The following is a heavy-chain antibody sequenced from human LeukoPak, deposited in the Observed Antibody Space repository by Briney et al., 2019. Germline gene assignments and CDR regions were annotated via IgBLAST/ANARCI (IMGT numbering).Heavy chain of an antibody. CDR3: ARHESYPDAFDI. J-gene: IGHJ3*02. CDR2: INHSGST. V-gene: IGHV4-34*01. CDR1: GGSFSGYY. Sequence: PSETLSLTCAVNGGSFSGYYWSWIRQPPGKGLEWIGEINHSGSTNYNPSLKSRVTISVDTSKNQFSLKLSSVTAADTAVYYCARHESYPDAFDIWGQGTMVTVSS.